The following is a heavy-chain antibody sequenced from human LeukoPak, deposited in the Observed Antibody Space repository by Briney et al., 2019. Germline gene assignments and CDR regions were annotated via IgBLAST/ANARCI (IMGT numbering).Heavy chain of an antibody. CDR1: GFTFGAYA. J-gene: IGHJ4*02. D-gene: IGHD6-13*01. CDR3: AKPLSLTAGWHCDS. CDR2: IWSDGSAK. Sequence: GGSLRLSCAASGFTFGAYAMHWVRRAPGKGLEWVAVIWSDGSAKYYADSVKGRFTTSRDNSKNTLYLQMNSLRAEDTAIYYCAKPLSLTAGWHCDSWGQGTLVTVSS. V-gene: IGHV3-33*06.